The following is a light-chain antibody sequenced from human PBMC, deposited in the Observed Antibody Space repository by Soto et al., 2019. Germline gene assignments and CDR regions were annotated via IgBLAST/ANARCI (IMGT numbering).Light chain of an antibody. CDR2: EVS. J-gene: IGLJ2*01. V-gene: IGLV2-8*01. Sequence: QSALTQPPSASGSPGQSVTISCTGTSSDVGGYNYVSWYQQQSGKAPKLMIYEVSKRPSGVPDRFSGSKSGNTASLTVSGLQAEDEADYYCSSYAGSNTVVFGGWTKLTVL. CDR1: SSDVGGYNY. CDR3: SSYAGSNTVV.